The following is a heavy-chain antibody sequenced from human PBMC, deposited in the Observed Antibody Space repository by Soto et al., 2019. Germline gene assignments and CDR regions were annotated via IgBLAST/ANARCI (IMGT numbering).Heavy chain of an antibody. CDR2: IYYSGST. V-gene: IGHV4-39*01. J-gene: IGHJ5*02. D-gene: IGHD4-17*01. Sequence: SETLSLTCTVSGGSISSASYYWGWIRRPPGKGLEWIGIIYYSGSTYYNPFLKSRVTISVDTSKNQFSPKLNSVTAADTAVYYCARALPGSTVSNWFDPWGQGTLVTVSS. CDR1: GGSISSASYY. CDR3: ARALPGSTVSNWFDP.